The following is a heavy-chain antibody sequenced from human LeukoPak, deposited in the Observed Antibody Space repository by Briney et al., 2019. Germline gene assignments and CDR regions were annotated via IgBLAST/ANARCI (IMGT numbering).Heavy chain of an antibody. D-gene: IGHD5-18*01. Sequence: GGSLRLSCAASGFTFSSYGMHWVRQAPGKGLEWVAFIRYDGSNKYYADSVKGRFTISRDNSKNTLYLQMNSLRAEDTAVYYCAKERNTAMVTIDYWGQGTLVTVSS. CDR2: IRYDGSNK. J-gene: IGHJ4*02. V-gene: IGHV3-30*02. CDR3: AKERNTAMVTIDY. CDR1: GFTFSSYG.